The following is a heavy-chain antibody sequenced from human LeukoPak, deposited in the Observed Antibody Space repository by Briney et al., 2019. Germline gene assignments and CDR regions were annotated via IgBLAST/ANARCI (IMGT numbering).Heavy chain of an antibody. J-gene: IGHJ4*02. D-gene: IGHD3-10*01. CDR1: GDSISSSSYY. Sequence: PSETLSLTCTVSGDSISSSSYYWGWIRQPPGKGLEWIGSIPYSGSTYYNPSLKSRVTISVDTSKNQFSLKLSSVTAADTAVYYCARCKDYYVSGSYYKTFDYWGQGTLVTASS. CDR3: ARCKDYYVSGSYYKTFDY. V-gene: IGHV4-39*07. CDR2: IPYSGST.